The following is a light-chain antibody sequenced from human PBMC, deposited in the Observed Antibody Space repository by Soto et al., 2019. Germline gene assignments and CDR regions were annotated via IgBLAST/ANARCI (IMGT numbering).Light chain of an antibody. J-gene: IGKJ2*01. CDR2: AAS. CDR1: QGIRND. V-gene: IGKV1-6*01. CDR3: LQHYFHPYT. Sequence: AIQMTQSPSSLSASVGDRVTITCRASQGIRNDLGWFQQKLGKAPKLLMYAASSPQSGVPSRFSGSGSGTDFTLTISSLQPEDVATYYCLQHYFHPYTFGQGTKLEIK.